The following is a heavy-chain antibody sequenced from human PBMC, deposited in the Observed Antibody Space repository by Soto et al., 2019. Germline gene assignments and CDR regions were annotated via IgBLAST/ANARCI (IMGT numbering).Heavy chain of an antibody. D-gene: IGHD3-9*01. CDR3: GKARYLMVDQPLYFES. CDR2: ISGGGEIT. V-gene: IGHV3-23*01. J-gene: IGHJ4*02. CDR1: GFPFRSYA. Sequence: PGGSLRLSCAASGFPFRSYAMGWVRQAPWKGLEWISVISGGGEITLYTDSVKGRFTISRDFSNNTLSLQMNSLRAEDTAIYYCGKARYLMVDQPLYFESWGQGTMVTV.